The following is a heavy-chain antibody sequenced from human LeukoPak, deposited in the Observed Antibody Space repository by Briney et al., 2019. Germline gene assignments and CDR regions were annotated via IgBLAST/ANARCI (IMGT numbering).Heavy chain of an antibody. Sequence: PGGSLRLSCAASGFTFSSYAMSWVRQAPGKGLEWVSAISGSGGSTYYADSVKGRFTISRDNSKDTLYLQMNSLRAEDTAVYYCAKDYGYSYGYRYYFDYWGQGTLVTVSS. D-gene: IGHD5-18*01. V-gene: IGHV3-23*01. CDR3: AKDYGYSYGYRYYFDY. CDR2: ISGSGGST. CDR1: GFTFSSYA. J-gene: IGHJ4*02.